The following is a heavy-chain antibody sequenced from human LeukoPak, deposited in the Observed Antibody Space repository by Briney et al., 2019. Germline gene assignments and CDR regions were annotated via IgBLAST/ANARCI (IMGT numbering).Heavy chain of an antibody. V-gene: IGHV3-30*18. J-gene: IGHJ4*02. D-gene: IGHD2-2*01. CDR3: AKTQMSTSWQTWTFDY. CDR2: ISYDGSNK. Sequence: GGSLRLSCAASGFTFSSYGMPWVRQAPGKGLEWVAVISYDGSNKYYADSVKGRFTISRDNSKNTLYLQMNSLRAEDTAVYYCAKTQMSTSWQTWTFDYWGQGTLVTVSS. CDR1: GFTFSSYG.